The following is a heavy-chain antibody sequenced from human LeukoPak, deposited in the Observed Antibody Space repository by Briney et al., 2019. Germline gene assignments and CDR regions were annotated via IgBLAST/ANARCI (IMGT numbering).Heavy chain of an antibody. CDR2: ISSSSSYI. CDR1: GFTFSSYS. CDR3: AKGGKRIAAAGTDWFDP. Sequence: GGSLRLSCAASGFTFSSYSMNWVRQAPGKGLEWVSSISSSSSYIYYADSVKGRFTISRDNSKNTLYLQMNSLRAEDTAVYYCAKGGKRIAAAGTDWFDPWGQGTLVTVSS. V-gene: IGHV3-21*01. J-gene: IGHJ5*02. D-gene: IGHD6-13*01.